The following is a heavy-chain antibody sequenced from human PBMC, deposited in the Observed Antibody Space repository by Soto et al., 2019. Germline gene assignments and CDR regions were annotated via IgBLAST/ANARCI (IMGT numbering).Heavy chain of an antibody. Sequence: KVSCKASGGNFRRYAISWVRQAPGQGLEWMGGILPIFGSPSHAQKFQGRVTATADESTSTAYLELTSLTSEDTAMYYCVFGDCTTTSCSYYFYGLDVWGQGSTVTVSS. V-gene: IGHV1-69*01. J-gene: IGHJ6*02. D-gene: IGHD2-2*01. CDR1: GGNFRRYA. CDR3: VFGDCTTTSCSYYFYGLDV. CDR2: ILPIFGSP.